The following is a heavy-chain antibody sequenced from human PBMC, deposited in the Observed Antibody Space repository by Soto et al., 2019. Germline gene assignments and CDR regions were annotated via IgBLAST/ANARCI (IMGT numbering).Heavy chain of an antibody. CDR3: ARDGLYVSGGPPLDF. Sequence: EVNLVESGGGSVRPGGSLRLSCEVSGFTLSRFYMHWVRQVPGKGPVWVARSKSDGSSTNYADSVKGRFNIVRDSAKTLVCLHMNSLRVEDTGIYYCARDGLYVSGGPPLDFRGQGTLVTVSS. CDR1: GFTLSRFY. V-gene: IGHV3-74*01. J-gene: IGHJ4*02. D-gene: IGHD5-12*01. CDR2: SKSDGSST.